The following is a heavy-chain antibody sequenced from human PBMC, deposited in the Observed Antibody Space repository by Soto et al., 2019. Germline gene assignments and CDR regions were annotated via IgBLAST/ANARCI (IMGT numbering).Heavy chain of an antibody. Sequence: QITLKESGPTLVKPTQTLTLTCTFSGFSLSTSGVGVGWIRQPPGKALEWLALIFWDDDKRYSPSLKSRPTSXQXXSKNQVVLTMTNMDPVDAATYYCTHHGYYSYGMDVWGQGTTVTVSS. V-gene: IGHV2-5*02. CDR1: GFSLSTSGVG. J-gene: IGHJ6*02. CDR2: IFWDDDK. CDR3: THHGYYSYGMDV.